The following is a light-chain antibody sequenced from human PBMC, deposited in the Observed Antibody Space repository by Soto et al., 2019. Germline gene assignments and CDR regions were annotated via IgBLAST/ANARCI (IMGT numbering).Light chain of an antibody. Sequence: QSALTQPASVSGSPGQSITISCTGTSSDVDTYKYVSWYQQHPGKAPKLMIYEVSYRPSGVSDRFSGSKSGNTASLTISGLQAEDEDDDYCCSYAGSTTRVQFGGGTKLTVL. CDR3: CSYAGSTTRVQ. CDR2: EVS. CDR1: SSDVDTYKY. J-gene: IGLJ2*01. V-gene: IGLV2-14*01.